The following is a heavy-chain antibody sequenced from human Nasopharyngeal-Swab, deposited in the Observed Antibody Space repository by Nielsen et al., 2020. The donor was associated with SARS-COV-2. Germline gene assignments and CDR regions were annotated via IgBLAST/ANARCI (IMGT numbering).Heavy chain of an antibody. J-gene: IGHJ6*02. CDR1: GFTFSSFA. V-gene: IGHV3-23*01. Sequence: GESLKISCAASGFTFSSFAMSWVRQAPGKGLEWVSIISGSGDTTYYADSVKDRFTISRDNSKNTLYLQMNSLRAEDTAVYYCAKDPFSLVVVPVSAGYGMDVWGQGTTVTVSS. D-gene: IGHD2-2*01. CDR3: AKDPFSLVVVPVSAGYGMDV. CDR2: ISGSGDTT.